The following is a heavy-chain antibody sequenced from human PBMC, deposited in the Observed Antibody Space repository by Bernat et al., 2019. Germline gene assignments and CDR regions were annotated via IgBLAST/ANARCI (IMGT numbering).Heavy chain of an antibody. CDR3: ARNYDVLSGYYNAFDI. D-gene: IGHD3-9*01. CDR1: GFTFDDYA. J-gene: IGHJ3*02. V-gene: IGHV3-9*01. CDR2: ISWNSVTI. Sequence: EVQLVESGGGLVQPGRSLRLSCAASGFTFDDYAMYWVRQVPGKGLEWVSGISWNSVTITYADSVNGRFTISRDNAKNSLYLQMSSLRAEDTAVYYCARNYDVLSGYYNAFDIWGQGTMVTVSS.